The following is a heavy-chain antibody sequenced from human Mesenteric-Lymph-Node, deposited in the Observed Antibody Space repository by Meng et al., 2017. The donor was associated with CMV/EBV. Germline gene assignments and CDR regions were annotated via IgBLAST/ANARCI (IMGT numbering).Heavy chain of an antibody. Sequence: SETLSLTCSVSGGSITGYFWSWVRQPPGKGLEWIGYIYHTGDTNFSPSLKSRVTMSLDTSKSQVSLNLTSVTAADTAVYYCARGVAAAGTLDCYAMDVWGQGTTVTVSS. J-gene: IGHJ6*02. V-gene: IGHV4-59*01. D-gene: IGHD6-13*01. CDR3: ARGVAAAGTLDCYAMDV. CDR2: IYHTGDT. CDR1: GGSITGYF.